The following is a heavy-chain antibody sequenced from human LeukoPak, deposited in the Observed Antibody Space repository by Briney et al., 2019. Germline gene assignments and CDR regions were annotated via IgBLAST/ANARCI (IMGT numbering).Heavy chain of an antibody. J-gene: IGHJ4*02. V-gene: IGHV1-18*01. CDR2: ISAQHGQT. Sequence: ASVKVSCKTSGYSENFYGITWVRQVAGQGLKWMGWISAQHGQTEYAPNSQDRVTMTTDTYTNTAYMELRSLRFDDTAVYYCAGSLGYCTSNVCYLKYWGQGTLVTVSS. CDR1: GYSENFYG. CDR3: AGSLGYCTSNVCYLKY. D-gene: IGHD2-8*01.